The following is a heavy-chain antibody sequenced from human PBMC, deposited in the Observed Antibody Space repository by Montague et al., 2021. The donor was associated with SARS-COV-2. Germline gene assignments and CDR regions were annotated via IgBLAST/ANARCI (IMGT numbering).Heavy chain of an antibody. CDR2: INSDGSST. CDR3: ATLTVGATPYAFDT. CDR1: GFTFSRYW. D-gene: IGHD1-26*01. J-gene: IGHJ3*02. Sequence: SLRLSFAASGFTFSRYWMHWFRQAPGKGLVWVSRINSDGSSTSYADSVKGRFTISRDNAKNTLYLQMNSLRAEDTAVYYCATLTVGATPYAFDTWGQGTMVTVSS. V-gene: IGHV3-74*01.